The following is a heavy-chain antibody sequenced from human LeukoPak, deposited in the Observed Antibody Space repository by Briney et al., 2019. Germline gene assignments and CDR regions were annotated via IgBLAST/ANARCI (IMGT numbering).Heavy chain of an antibody. CDR2: ISSNGGST. J-gene: IGHJ3*02. D-gene: IGHD4-17*01. CDR1: GFTFSSHA. V-gene: IGHV3-64*01. Sequence: GGSLRLSCAASGFTFSSHAMHWVRQAPGKGLEQVSAISSNGGSTYYANSVKGRFTIARDNSKNTLYLRIGSLTTEDMAVYYCARGYGDHGAFDIWGQGTLVTVSS. CDR3: ARGYGDHGAFDI.